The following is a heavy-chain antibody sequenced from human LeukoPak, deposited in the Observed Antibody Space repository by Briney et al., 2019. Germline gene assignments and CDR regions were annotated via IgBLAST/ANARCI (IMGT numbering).Heavy chain of an antibody. D-gene: IGHD5-12*01. CDR2: ISAYNGNT. J-gene: IGHJ4*02. V-gene: IGHV1-18*01. Sequence: ASVTVSFKASVYTFTSYGISWVRQAPGQELEWMGWISAYNGNTNYAQKLQGRVTMTTDTSTSTAYMELRSLRSDDTAVYYCARDLPPPIVATTYYFDYWGQGTLVTVSS. CDR3: ARDLPPPIVATTYYFDY. CDR1: VYTFTSYG.